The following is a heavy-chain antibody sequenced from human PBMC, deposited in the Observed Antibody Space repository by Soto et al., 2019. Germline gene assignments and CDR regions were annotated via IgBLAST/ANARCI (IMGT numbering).Heavy chain of an antibody. Sequence: GGSLRLSCAASGFTVISNYMSWVRQAPGKGLEWVSVIYSGGSTYYADSVKGRFTISRDNSKNTLYLQMNSLRAEDTAVYYCARVMGGYGPYYYYYYGMDVWGQGTTVTVSS. CDR2: IYSGGST. V-gene: IGHV3-53*01. D-gene: IGHD3-16*01. J-gene: IGHJ6*02. CDR1: GFTVISNY. CDR3: ARVMGGYGPYYYYYYGMDV.